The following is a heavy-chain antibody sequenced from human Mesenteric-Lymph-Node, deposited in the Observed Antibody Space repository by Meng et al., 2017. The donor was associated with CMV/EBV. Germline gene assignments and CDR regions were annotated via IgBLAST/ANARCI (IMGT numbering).Heavy chain of an antibody. CDR1: GGTFSSYT. CDR2: ISAYNGNT. J-gene: IGHJ6*02. D-gene: IGHD6-13*01. V-gene: IGHV1-18*01. CDR3: ARDRLSSWYSHGYYYYYGMDV. Sequence: ASVKVSCKASGGTFSSYTISWVRQAPGQGLEWMGWISAYNGNTNYAQKLQGRVTMTTDTSTSTAYMELRSLRSDDTAVYYCARDRLSSWYSHGYYYYYGMDVWGQGTTVTVSS.